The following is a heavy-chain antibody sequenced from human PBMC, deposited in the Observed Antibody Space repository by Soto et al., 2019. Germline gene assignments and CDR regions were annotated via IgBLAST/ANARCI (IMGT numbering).Heavy chain of an antibody. CDR1: GGSISSGDYY. J-gene: IGHJ5*02. CDR2: IYYSGST. D-gene: IGHD2-21*02. V-gene: IGHV4-30-4*01. Sequence: QVQLQESGPGLVKPSHTLSLTCTVSGGSISSGDYYWSLIRQPPVKGLEWIGYIYYSGSTYYNPSLKSRVTISVDTSKNQFSLKLSSVTAADTAVYYCARHVGDQPYLTWGQGTLVTVSS. CDR3: ARHVGDQPYLT.